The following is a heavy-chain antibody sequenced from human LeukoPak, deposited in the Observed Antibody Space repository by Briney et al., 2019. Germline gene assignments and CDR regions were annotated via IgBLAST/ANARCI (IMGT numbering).Heavy chain of an antibody. J-gene: IGHJ4*02. CDR3: ARDQLYCGGPTCYRTGVDS. V-gene: IGHV3-7*01. Sequence: GGSLRLSCAAAGFTFSSYWMNWVRQAPGKGLEWVANMNHDGSEKYYIDSVKGRFTISRDNAKNSLYLQMNSLRAEDTAVYYCARDQLYCGGPTCYRTGVDSWGQGTLVTVSS. CDR1: GFTFSSYW. D-gene: IGHD2-2*02. CDR2: MNHDGSEK.